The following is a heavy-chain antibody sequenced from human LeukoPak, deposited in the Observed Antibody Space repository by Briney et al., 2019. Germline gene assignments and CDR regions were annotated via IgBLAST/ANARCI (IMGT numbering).Heavy chain of an antibody. CDR1: GGPFSGYY. V-gene: IGHV4-34*01. J-gene: IGHJ4*02. D-gene: IGHD6-19*01. CDR3: AGALRYSSPDY. Sequence: SETLSLTCAVYGGPFSGYYWSWIRQPPGKGLEWIGEINHSGSTNYNPSLKSRVTISVDTSKNQFSLKLSSVTAADTAVYYCAGALRYSSPDYWGQGTLVTVSS. CDR2: INHSGST.